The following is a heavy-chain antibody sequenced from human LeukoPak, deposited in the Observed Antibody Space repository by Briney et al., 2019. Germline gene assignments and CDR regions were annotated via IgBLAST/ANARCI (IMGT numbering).Heavy chain of an antibody. CDR2: ISAYNGNT. CDR1: GYTFTSYG. D-gene: IGHD3-22*01. V-gene: IGHV1-18*01. CDR3: AKGDYYDSSGPHGNAFDI. Sequence: ASVKVSCKASGYTFTSYGISWVRQAPGQGLEWMGWISAYNGNTNYAQKLQGRVTMTTDTSTSTAYMELRSLRSDDTAVYYCAKGDYYDSSGPHGNAFDIWGQGTMVTVSS. J-gene: IGHJ3*02.